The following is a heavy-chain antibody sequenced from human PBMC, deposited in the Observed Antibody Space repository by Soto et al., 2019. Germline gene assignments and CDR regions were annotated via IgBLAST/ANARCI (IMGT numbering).Heavy chain of an antibody. D-gene: IGHD3-22*01. CDR2: FDPEDGEA. V-gene: IGHV1-24*01. CDR1: GYTLTELS. Sequence: EASVKVSCKVSGYTLTELSMHWVRQAPGKGLEWMGGFDPEDGEANYAQKFQGRVTITADESTSTAYMELSSLRSEDTAVYYCARPSSFYYDSSGSSLYYYYYGMDVWGQGTTVTVSS. J-gene: IGHJ6*02. CDR3: ARPSSFYYDSSGSSLYYYYYGMDV.